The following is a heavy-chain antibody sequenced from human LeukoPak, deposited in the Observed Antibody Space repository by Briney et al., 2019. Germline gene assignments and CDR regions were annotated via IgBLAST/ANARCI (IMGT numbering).Heavy chain of an antibody. CDR2: IYTSGST. CDR3: ASMKTITTLDY. V-gene: IGHV4-61*02. D-gene: IGHD1-20*01. CDR1: GGSISSGSYY. Sequence: PSQTLSLTCTASGGSISSGSYYWSWIRQPAGKGLEWIGRIYTSGSTNYNPSLKSRVTISVDTSKNQFSLKLSSVTAADTAVYYCASMKTITTLDYWGQGTLVTVSS. J-gene: IGHJ4*02.